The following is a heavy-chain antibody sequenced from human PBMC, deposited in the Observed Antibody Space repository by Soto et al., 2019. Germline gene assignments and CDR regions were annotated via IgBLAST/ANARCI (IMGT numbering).Heavy chain of an antibody. CDR2: IYYSGST. Sequence: QVQLQESGPGLVKPSETLSLTCTVSGGSISSYYWSWIRQPPGKGLEWIGYIYYSGSTNYNPSLKSRVTISVDTSKNQFSLKLNSVTAADTAVYYCARRYSSGFDSWGQGTLVTVSS. V-gene: IGHV4-59*08. CDR3: ARRYSSGFDS. CDR1: GGSISSYY. D-gene: IGHD6-19*01. J-gene: IGHJ4*02.